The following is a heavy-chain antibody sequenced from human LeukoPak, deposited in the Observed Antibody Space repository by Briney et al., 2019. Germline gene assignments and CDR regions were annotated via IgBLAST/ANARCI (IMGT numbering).Heavy chain of an antibody. Sequence: PSETLSLTCTVSGGSISSYYWSWIRQPPGKGLEWIGYIYYSGSTNYNPSLKSRVTISVDTSKNQFSLKLSSVTAADTAVYYCARDHGGSSLDYWGQGTLVTVSS. D-gene: IGHD1-26*01. J-gene: IGHJ4*02. CDR3: ARDHGGSSLDY. V-gene: IGHV4-59*01. CDR2: IYYSGST. CDR1: GGSISSYY.